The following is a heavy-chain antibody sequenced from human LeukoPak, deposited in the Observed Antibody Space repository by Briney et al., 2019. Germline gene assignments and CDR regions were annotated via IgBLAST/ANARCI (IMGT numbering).Heavy chain of an antibody. CDR3: ARPGYSYGYYFDY. Sequence: GGSLRLSCAASGFTFSNYAMSWVRQAPGKGLEWVAVIWYDGSNKYYADSVKGRFTISRDNSKNTLYLQMNSLRAEDTAVYYCARPGYSYGYYFDYWGQGTLVTVSS. CDR2: IWYDGSNK. V-gene: IGHV3-33*08. D-gene: IGHD5-18*01. CDR1: GFTFSNYA. J-gene: IGHJ4*02.